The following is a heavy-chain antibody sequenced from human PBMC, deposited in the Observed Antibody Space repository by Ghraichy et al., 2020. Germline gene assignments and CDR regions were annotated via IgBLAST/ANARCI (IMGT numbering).Heavy chain of an antibody. CDR3: ARRGLPAPYEYYYAMDV. D-gene: IGHD2-21*02. J-gene: IGHJ6*02. V-gene: IGHV3-7*03. CDR1: GFTFSSYW. CDR2: IKQDGSEI. Sequence: GESLNISCAASGFTFSSYWMSWVRQAPGKGLELVANIKQDGSEIYYVDSLKGRFTISRDNTKRSLFLQMNSLRAEDTAVYYCARRGLPAPYEYYYAMDVWGQGTTVTVSS.